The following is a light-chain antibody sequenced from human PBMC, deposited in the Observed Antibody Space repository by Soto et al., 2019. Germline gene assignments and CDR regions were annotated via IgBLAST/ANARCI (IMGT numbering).Light chain of an antibody. J-gene: IGLJ1*01. CDR2: DVT. Sequence: QSVLTQPASVSGSPGQSIAIPCTGTSSDVGAYNYVSWYQQHPGKVPKLVIYDVTNRPSGVSDRFSGSKSGNTASLTISGLQAEDEADYYCSSYTSNTTPYVFGTGTKVTVL. CDR1: SSDVGAYNY. CDR3: SSYTSNTTPYV. V-gene: IGLV2-14*01.